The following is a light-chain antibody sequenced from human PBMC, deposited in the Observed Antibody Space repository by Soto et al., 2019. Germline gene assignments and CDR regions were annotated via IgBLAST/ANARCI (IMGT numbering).Light chain of an antibody. CDR1: KNDIGVYDF. CDR2: EVV. V-gene: IGLV2-8*01. CDR3: ESYAGSNTYV. Sequence: GRCVIIYCTGTKNDIGVYDFVSWYQHHPGKAPRLIIYEVVQRPSGVPDRFSGSKSGNTASLTVSGLQAADEADYFCESYAGSNTYVFGSGTKVTVL. J-gene: IGLJ1*01.